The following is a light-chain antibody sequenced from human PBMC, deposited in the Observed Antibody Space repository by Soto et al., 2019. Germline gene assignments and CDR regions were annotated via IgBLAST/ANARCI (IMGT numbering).Light chain of an antibody. CDR1: ESISTW. CDR2: GAS. J-gene: IGKJ1*01. Sequence: IQMTPSPSSLSASLSARFTNNCRASESISTWLALYQQRPGKAPKLLIYGASSLESGVPPRFSGDRSGTEFTLTISSLQRDDFATYYCQQYNSYSGTFGQGTKVDTK. V-gene: IGKV1-5*03. CDR3: QQYNSYSGT.